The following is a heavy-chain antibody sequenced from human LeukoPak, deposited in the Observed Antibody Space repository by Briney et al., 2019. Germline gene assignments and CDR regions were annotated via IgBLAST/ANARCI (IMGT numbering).Heavy chain of an antibody. CDR2: INHSGST. Sequence: PSETLSLTCAVYGGSFSGYYWSWIRQPPGKGLEWIGEINHSGSTNYNPSLKSRVTISVDTSKNQFSLKLSSVTAADTAVYYCARLKGRRYYDSSGPYYFDYWGQGTLVTVSS. V-gene: IGHV4-34*01. D-gene: IGHD3-22*01. CDR1: GGSFSGYY. CDR3: ARLKGRRYYDSSGPYYFDY. J-gene: IGHJ4*02.